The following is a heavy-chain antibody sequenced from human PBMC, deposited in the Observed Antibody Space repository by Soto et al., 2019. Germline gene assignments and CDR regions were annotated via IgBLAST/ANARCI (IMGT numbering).Heavy chain of an antibody. Sequence: QLQLQESGPGLLKPSEPLSLTCTVSGDSISGSPYFWGWIRQPPGKGLEWIASIFYDGYTYYTPSFKSRAIISVDTSKNQFSLKLTSVAAADTAIYFCARLQAAVPHYWGQGTLVIVSS. V-gene: IGHV4-39*01. CDR2: IFYDGYT. D-gene: IGHD6-13*01. J-gene: IGHJ4*02. CDR1: GDSISGSPYF. CDR3: ARLQAAVPHY.